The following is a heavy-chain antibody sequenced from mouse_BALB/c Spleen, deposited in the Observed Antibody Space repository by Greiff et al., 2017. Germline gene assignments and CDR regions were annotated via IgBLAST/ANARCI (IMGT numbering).Heavy chain of an antibody. J-gene: IGHJ4*01. Sequence: VQLQQSGPELVKPGASVKIPCKASGYTFTDYNMDWVKQSHGKSLEWIGDINPNNGGTIYNQKFKGKATLTVDKSSSTAYMELRSLTSEDTAVYYCAREGNYEGYYAMDYWGQGTSVTVSS. CDR3: AREGNYEGYYAMDY. V-gene: IGHV1-18*01. CDR2: INPNNGGT. D-gene: IGHD2-1*01. CDR1: GYTFTDYN.